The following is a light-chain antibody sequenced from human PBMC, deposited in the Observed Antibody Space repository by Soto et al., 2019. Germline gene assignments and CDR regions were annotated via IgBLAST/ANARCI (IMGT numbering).Light chain of an antibody. V-gene: IGKV3-11*01. CDR2: DAS. CDR1: QSVSSNY. CDR3: QQRSNWIT. Sequence: EIVLTQSPATLSLSPGERATLSCRASQSVSSNYLAWYQQKPGQAPRLLIYDASNRATGIPARFSGSGSGTDFTLTISSLEPEDFAVYYCQQRSNWITFGQGTRLEIK. J-gene: IGKJ5*01.